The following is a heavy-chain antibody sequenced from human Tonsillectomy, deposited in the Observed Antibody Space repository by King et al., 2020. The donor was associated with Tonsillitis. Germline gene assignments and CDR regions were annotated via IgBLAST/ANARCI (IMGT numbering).Heavy chain of an antibody. CDR3: ATAMIRSSYFYY. Sequence: VQLVESGAEVKKPGESLKISCKGSGYTFTNYWIGWVRQMPGKGMEWMGIIYPGESDTRYSTSFQGQVTISADKSISTAYLQWSSLKASDTAMYYCATAMIRSSYFYYWGQGTLVTVSS. CDR2: IYPGESDT. J-gene: IGHJ4*02. CDR1: GYTFTNYW. D-gene: IGHD3-16*01. V-gene: IGHV5-51*01.